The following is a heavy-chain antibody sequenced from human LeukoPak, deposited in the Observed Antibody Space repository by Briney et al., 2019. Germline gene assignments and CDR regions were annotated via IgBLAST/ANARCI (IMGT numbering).Heavy chain of an antibody. D-gene: IGHD4-17*01. CDR3: AREYGDPSDYGMDV. Sequence: GGSLRLSCAASGFTFSSYAMHWVRQAPGKGLEWVAVISYDGSNKYYADSVKGRFTISRDNSKNTLYLQMNSLRAEDTAVYYCAREYGDPSDYGMDVWGQGTTVTVSS. CDR2: ISYDGSNK. J-gene: IGHJ6*02. V-gene: IGHV3-30*01. CDR1: GFTFSSYA.